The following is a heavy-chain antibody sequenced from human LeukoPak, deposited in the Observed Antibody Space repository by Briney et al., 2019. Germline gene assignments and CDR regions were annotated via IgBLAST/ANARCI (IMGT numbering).Heavy chain of an antibody. CDR2: VSTSSSYI. Sequence: GWSLRLSCAASGFTFSSYSMNWVRQAPGKGLEGVSSVSTSSSYIYYADSVKGRFTISRDNGKNSLFLQMNSLRAEDTAVYYCARVLRYCSGGNCYSGGLGYMDVWGKGTTVTISS. CDR1: GFTFSSYS. V-gene: IGHV3-21*04. D-gene: IGHD2-15*01. CDR3: ARVLRYCSGGNCYSGGLGYMDV. J-gene: IGHJ6*03.